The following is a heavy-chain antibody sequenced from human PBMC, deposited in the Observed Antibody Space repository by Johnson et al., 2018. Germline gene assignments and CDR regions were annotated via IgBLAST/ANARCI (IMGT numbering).Heavy chain of an antibody. V-gene: IGHV3-21*01. J-gene: IGHJ3*02. CDR1: GFIFSTYN. CDR2: ISSRGHFI. CDR3: ATTPPFNNDDGPTDI. D-gene: IGHD1-1*01. Sequence: VQLVQSGGGLVKPGESLRLSCAASGFIFSTYNMHWVRQAPGKGLEWVSSISSRGHFIYYADSVKGRLTISRDNAKNSLYLRMNSLRAEDTAVYYFATTPPFNNDDGPTDIWGQGTMVTVSS.